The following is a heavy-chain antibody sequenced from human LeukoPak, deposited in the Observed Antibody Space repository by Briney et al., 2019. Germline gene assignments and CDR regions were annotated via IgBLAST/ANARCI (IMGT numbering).Heavy chain of an antibody. CDR3: ASSYGRVY. Sequence: GGSLRLSCAASGFTFSSYAMHWVRQAPGKGLEWVAVISYDGSNKYYADSVKGRFTISRDNSKNTLYLQMNSLRAEDTAVYYRASSYGRVYWGQGTLVTVSS. CDR1: GFTFSSYA. J-gene: IGHJ4*02. V-gene: IGHV3-30-3*01. CDR2: ISYDGSNK. D-gene: IGHD1-26*01.